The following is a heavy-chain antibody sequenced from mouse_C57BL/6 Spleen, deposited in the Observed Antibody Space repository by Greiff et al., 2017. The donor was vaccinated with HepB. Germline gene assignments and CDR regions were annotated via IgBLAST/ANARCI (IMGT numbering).Heavy chain of an antibody. CDR2: ISSGSSTI. CDR3: ARPPSYYYGSSYYAMDY. Sequence: VQLQESGGGLVKPGGSLKLSCAASGFTFSDYGMHWVRQAPEKGLEWVAYISSGSSTIYYADTVKGRFTISRDNAKNTLFLQMTSLRSEDTAMYYCARPPSYYYGSSYYAMDYWGQGTSVTVSS. CDR1: GFTFSDYG. J-gene: IGHJ4*01. V-gene: IGHV5-17*01. D-gene: IGHD1-1*01.